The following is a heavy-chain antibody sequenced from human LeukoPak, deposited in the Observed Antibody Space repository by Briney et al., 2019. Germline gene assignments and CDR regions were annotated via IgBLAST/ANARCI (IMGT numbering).Heavy chain of an antibody. D-gene: IGHD6-19*01. CDR2: IYYSGST. Sequence: PSETPSLTCTVSGGSISSYYWSWIRQPPGKGLEWIGYIYYSGSTNYNPSLKSRVTISVDTSKNQFSLKLSSVTAADTAVYYCARSTAVYNWFDPWGQGTLVTVSS. CDR1: GGSISSYY. CDR3: ARSTAVYNWFDP. J-gene: IGHJ5*02. V-gene: IGHV4-59*01.